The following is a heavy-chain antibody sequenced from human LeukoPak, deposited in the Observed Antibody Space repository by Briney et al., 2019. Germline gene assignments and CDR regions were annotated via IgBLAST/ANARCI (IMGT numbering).Heavy chain of an antibody. Sequence: ASVKVSCKASGYTFTSYGISWVRQAPGQGLEWMGWINPNSGGTNYAQKFQGRVTMTRDTSISTAYMELSRLRSDDTAVYYCARGLLWFGESQQYNWFDPWGQGTLVTVSS. J-gene: IGHJ5*02. V-gene: IGHV1-2*02. CDR1: GYTFTSYG. CDR3: ARGLLWFGESQQYNWFDP. D-gene: IGHD3-10*01. CDR2: INPNSGGT.